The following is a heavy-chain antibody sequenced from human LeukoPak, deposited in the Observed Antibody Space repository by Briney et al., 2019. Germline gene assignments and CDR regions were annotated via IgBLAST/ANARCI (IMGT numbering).Heavy chain of an antibody. D-gene: IGHD6-13*01. V-gene: IGHV1-2*04. CDR2: INPNSGGT. Sequence: ASVEVSYKASRYTFTRYYMHWVRQAAGQGVEWMGWINPNSGGTNYEPKSQGWVTNTRDTFISTAHLELNRLTSGDPAGYFCWRAGYRSSWYGDNWYYCCIDVWGQGSTVTVSS. J-gene: IGHJ6*01. CDR1: RYTFTRYY. CDR3: WRAGYRSSWYGDNWYYCCIDV.